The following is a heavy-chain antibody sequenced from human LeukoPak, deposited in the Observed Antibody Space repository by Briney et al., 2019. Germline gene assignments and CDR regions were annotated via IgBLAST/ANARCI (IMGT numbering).Heavy chain of an antibody. D-gene: IGHD3-22*01. CDR2: IYTSGST. CDR1: GGSISSGSYY. V-gene: IGHV4-61*02. Sequence: SQTLSLTCTVSGGSISSGSYYWSWIRQPAGKGLEWIGRIYTSGSTNYNPSLKSRVTISVDTSKNQFSLKLSSVTAADTAVYYCARVYSSSYYYDDYWGQGTLVTVSS. J-gene: IGHJ4*02. CDR3: ARVYSSSYYYDDY.